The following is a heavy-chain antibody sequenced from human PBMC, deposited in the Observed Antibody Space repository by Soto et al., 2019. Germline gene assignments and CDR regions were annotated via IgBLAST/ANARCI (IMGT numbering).Heavy chain of an antibody. CDR3: ASAFTIFGVVPVYSYGMDV. Sequence: ASVKVSCKASGYTFTGYYMHWVRQAPGQGLEWMGWINPNSGGTNYAQKFQGRVTMTSDTSISTAYMELSRLRSDDTAVYYCASAFTIFGVVPVYSYGMDVWGQGTTVTVSS. J-gene: IGHJ6*02. CDR2: INPNSGGT. D-gene: IGHD3-3*01. CDR1: GYTFTGYY. V-gene: IGHV1-2*02.